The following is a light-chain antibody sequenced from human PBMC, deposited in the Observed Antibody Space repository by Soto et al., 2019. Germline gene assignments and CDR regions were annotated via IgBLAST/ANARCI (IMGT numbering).Light chain of an antibody. CDR3: QQYNNWPFS. J-gene: IGKJ5*01. CDR1: QSVSSSY. Sequence: EIVLTQSPGTLSLSPGERATLSCRASQSVSSSYLAWYQQKPGQAPRLHIYGASNRATGIPERFSGSGSGTDFTLTISGLQSEDSAVYFCQQYNNWPFSFGQGTRLEI. V-gene: IGKV3-20*01. CDR2: GAS.